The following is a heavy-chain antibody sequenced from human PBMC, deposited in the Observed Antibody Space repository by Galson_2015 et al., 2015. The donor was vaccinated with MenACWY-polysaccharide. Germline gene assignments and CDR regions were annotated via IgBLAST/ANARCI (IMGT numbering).Heavy chain of an antibody. CDR3: ARDRGRWEPRSNYFDP. J-gene: IGHJ5*02. CDR1: GFKFSDYT. CDR2: ISYLGNNE. D-gene: IGHD4-11*01. V-gene: IGHV3-30-3*01. Sequence: SLRLSCAASGFKFSDYTLHWLRQAPGKGLEWVAVISYLGNNEYYANSVKGRFTIPRDNSNNTLYLQMNSLKTADTAIYYCARDRGRWEPRSNYFDPWGQGTLVTVSS.